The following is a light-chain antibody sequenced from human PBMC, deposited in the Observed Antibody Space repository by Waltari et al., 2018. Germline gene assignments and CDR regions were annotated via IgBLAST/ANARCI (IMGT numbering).Light chain of an antibody. Sequence: DIVMTQSPLSLPVTPGEPASISCRSSQSLLHSNGYNYLDWYLQKPGQSPQLLIYLGSNRASGVADRCSGSGSGTDFTLKISRVEAEDVGVYYCRQALQTPYTFGQGTKLEI. J-gene: IGKJ2*01. CDR1: QSLLHSNGYNY. CDR3: RQALQTPYT. V-gene: IGKV2-28*01. CDR2: LGS.